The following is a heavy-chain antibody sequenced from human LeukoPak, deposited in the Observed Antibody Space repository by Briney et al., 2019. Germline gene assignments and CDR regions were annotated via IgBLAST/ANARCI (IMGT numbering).Heavy chain of an antibody. D-gene: IGHD1-26*01. J-gene: IGHJ4*02. CDR1: GFTFSYYT. CDR3: AKGSPSTLGFDY. V-gene: IGHV3-30-3*01. Sequence: GGSLRLSCAASGFTFSYYTMHWVRQAPGKGLEWVAVISYDGSNEYYADSVKGRFTISRDNSKNTLYLQMNSLRAEDTALYYCAKGSPSTLGFDYWGQGTLVTVSS. CDR2: ISYDGSNE.